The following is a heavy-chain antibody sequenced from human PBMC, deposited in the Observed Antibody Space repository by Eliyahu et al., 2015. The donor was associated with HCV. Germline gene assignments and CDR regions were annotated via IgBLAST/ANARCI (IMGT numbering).Heavy chain of an antibody. Sequence: ASGFTFRNYAMSWVRQAPGKGLEWLSAISSSGGGTFHADSVKGRFTISRDNSKDTLYLQMDSLRVDDTAVYFCAKLIDESSSGNYFDYWGPGTQVTVSS. CDR1: GFTFRNYA. J-gene: IGHJ4*02. CDR3: AKLIDESSSGNYFDY. CDR2: ISSSGGGT. D-gene: IGHD6-6*01. V-gene: IGHV3-23*01.